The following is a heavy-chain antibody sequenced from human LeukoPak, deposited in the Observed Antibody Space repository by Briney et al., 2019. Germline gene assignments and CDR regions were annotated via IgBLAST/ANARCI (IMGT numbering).Heavy chain of an antibody. J-gene: IGHJ6*03. CDR3: ASQNPDNVGEIYYYYYMDV. D-gene: IGHD1-26*01. Sequence: ASVKVSCKASGYTFTSYYMHWVRQAPGQGLEWMGIINPSGGSTSYAQKFQGRVTMTRDTSTSTVYMELSSLRSEDTAVYYCASQNPDNVGEIYYYYYMDVWGKGTTVTVSS. CDR1: GYTFTSYY. V-gene: IGHV1-46*01. CDR2: INPSGGST.